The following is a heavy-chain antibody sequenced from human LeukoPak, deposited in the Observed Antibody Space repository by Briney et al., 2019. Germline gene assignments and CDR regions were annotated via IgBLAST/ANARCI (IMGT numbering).Heavy chain of an antibody. Sequence: GESLKISCKGSGYSFTNYWISWVRQMPGQGLEWMGRIDPSDSYTNYSPSFQGHVTISADKSISTAFQQWSSLQASDTAMYYCARRAGRLRFDPWGQGTLVTVSS. CDR2: IDPSDSYT. V-gene: IGHV5-10-1*01. CDR3: ARRAGRLRFDP. CDR1: GYSFTNYW. J-gene: IGHJ5*02.